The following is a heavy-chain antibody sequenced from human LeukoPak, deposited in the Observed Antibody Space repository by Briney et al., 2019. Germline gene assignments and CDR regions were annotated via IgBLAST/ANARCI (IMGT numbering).Heavy chain of an antibody. CDR2: ISPDNGGT. CDR1: GYTFTVYY. J-gene: IGHJ2*01. D-gene: IGHD6-13*01. Sequence: ASVNVSCNASGYTFTVYYIHWGRQAPGQGLEWMGWISPDNGGTNFAQKFQGRVTMTRDTSISTAYMEMSRLRSDDTAIYYCARGPHLGAAAGNYWYFDLWGRGTLVTVSS. CDR3: ARGPHLGAAAGNYWYFDL. V-gene: IGHV1-2*02.